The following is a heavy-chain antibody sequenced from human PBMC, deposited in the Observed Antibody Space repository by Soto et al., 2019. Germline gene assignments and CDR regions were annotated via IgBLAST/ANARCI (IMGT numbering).Heavy chain of an antibody. CDR1: GFTFGDYS. Sequence: PGGSLRLSCTAAGFTFGDYSMSWFRQAPGKGRGWVGFIRIKAYGGTTEYAASAKGRFTISRDDSKSIAYLQMNSLKTEATAVYYCTRFGVSGYWGQGTLVTVSS. CDR3: TRFGVSGY. V-gene: IGHV3-49*03. CDR2: IRIKAYGGTT. D-gene: IGHD3-10*01. J-gene: IGHJ4*02.